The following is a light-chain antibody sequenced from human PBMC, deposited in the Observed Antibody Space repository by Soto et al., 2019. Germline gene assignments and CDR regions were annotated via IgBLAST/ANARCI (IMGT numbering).Light chain of an antibody. V-gene: IGKV1-33*01. J-gene: IGKJ2*01. CDR3: QQYGNLPPYT. Sequence: DIQTTQSPSSLSSSVGDRVTITCQASQDISNYLNWYQQKPGKAPKLLIYDASTLETCVPSRFSGSGSRTDFTFTISILQPEDIATYYCQQYGNLPPYTFGQGTKLAIQ. CDR2: DAS. CDR1: QDISNY.